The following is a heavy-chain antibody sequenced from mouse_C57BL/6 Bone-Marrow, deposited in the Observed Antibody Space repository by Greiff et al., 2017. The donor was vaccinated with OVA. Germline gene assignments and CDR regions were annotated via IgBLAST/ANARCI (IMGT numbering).Heavy chain of an antibody. V-gene: IGHV3-6*01. D-gene: IGHD4-1*01. CDR3: ARGPLWDRGYYFDY. CDR2: ISYDGSN. J-gene: IGHJ2*01. Sequence: EVKLVESGPGLVKPSQSLSLTCSVTGYSITSGYYWNWIRQFPGNKLEWMGYISYDGSNNYNPSLKNRISITRDTSKNQFFLKLNSVTTEDTATYYCARGPLWDRGYYFDYWGQGTTLTVSS. CDR1: GYSITSGYY.